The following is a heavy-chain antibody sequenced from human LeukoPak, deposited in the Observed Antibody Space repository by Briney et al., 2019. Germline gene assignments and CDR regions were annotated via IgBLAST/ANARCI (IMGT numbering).Heavy chain of an antibody. Sequence: SETLSLTCTVSGGSISSSSYYWGWIRQPPGKGLEWIGSIYYSGSTYYNPSLKSRVTISVDTSKNQFSLKLSSVTAADTAVYYCARLVPHGIAVADRRVRYYFDYWGQGTLVTVSS. CDR2: IYYSGST. V-gene: IGHV4-39*07. CDR1: GGSISSSSYY. J-gene: IGHJ4*02. CDR3: ARLVPHGIAVADRRVRYYFDY. D-gene: IGHD6-19*01.